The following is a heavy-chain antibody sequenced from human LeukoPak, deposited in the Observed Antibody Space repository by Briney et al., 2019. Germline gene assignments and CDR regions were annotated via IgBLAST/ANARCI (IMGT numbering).Heavy chain of an antibody. CDR3: ASPNYYYDSSGYADAFDI. CDR2: IKRDGSDK. Sequence: GGSLRLSCAASGFTFSNYWMNGVRQAPGKGLECVANIKRDGSDKYYVDSVKGRFTISRDNAKNSLYLQMNSLRAEDTAVYYCASPNYYYDSSGYADAFDIWGQGTMVTVSS. J-gene: IGHJ3*02. D-gene: IGHD3-22*01. CDR1: GFTFSNYW. V-gene: IGHV3-7*01.